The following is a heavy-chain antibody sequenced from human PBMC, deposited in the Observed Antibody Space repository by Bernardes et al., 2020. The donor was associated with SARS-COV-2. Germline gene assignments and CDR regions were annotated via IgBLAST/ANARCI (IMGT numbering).Heavy chain of an antibody. CDR2: IYYSGST. CDR3: ARRLGDILTGRAGSYSWFDP. V-gene: IGHV4-39*01. D-gene: IGHD3-9*01. CDR1: GGSISSSSYY. J-gene: IGHJ5*02. Sequence: SETLSLTCTVSGGSISSSSYYWGWIRQPPGKGLEWIGSIYYSGSTYYNPSLKSRVTISVDTSKNQFSLKLSSVTAADTAVYYCARRLGDILTGRAGSYSWFDPWGQGTLVTVSS.